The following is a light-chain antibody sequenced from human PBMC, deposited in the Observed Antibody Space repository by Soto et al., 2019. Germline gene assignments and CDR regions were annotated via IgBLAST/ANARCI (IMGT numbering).Light chain of an antibody. CDR1: QSVTTR. J-gene: IGKJ5*01. CDR2: DAS. Sequence: IVLTQSPGTLSLSPGERVTLSCRASQSVTTRLAWYQHKPGQAPRLLIYDASDRATDIPGRFRGYRSGTDFTLTISSLEPEDFAVYYCQHHSNGPPITFGQGTRLEIK. V-gene: IGKV3-11*01. CDR3: QHHSNGPPIT.